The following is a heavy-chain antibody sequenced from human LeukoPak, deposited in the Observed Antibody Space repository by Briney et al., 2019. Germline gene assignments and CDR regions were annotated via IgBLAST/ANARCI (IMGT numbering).Heavy chain of an antibody. J-gene: IGHJ4*02. Sequence: QPGGSLRLSCAASGLTVTNNYWNWVRQPPGKGPEWISLIYSNGDTRYADSVKGRFTFSRDNSKNTLYLQMNSLRAEDTAVYYCARESNSGYYLSYWGQGTLVTVSS. V-gene: IGHV3-66*01. CDR2: IYSNGDT. CDR3: ARESNSGYYLSY. CDR1: GLTVTNNY. D-gene: IGHD3-22*01.